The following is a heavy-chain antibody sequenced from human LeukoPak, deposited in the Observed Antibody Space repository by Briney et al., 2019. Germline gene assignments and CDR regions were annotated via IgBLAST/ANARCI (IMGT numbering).Heavy chain of an antibody. V-gene: IGHV3-21*01. CDR2: ISSSSSYI. J-gene: IGHJ3*02. CDR1: GFTFSSYS. CDR3: ARDRGVRGAFDI. Sequence: PGGSLRLSCAASGFTFSSYSMNWVRQAPGKGLEWVSSISSSSSYIYYADSVKGRFTISRDNAKNSLYLQMNSLRAEDTAVYYCARDRGVRGAFDIWGQGTMVTVSS. D-gene: IGHD1-26*01.